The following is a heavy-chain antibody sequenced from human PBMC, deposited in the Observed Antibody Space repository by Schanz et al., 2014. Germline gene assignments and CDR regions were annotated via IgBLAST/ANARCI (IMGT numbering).Heavy chain of an antibody. D-gene: IGHD4-17*01. CDR3: VRDTDYDFDY. CDR1: GFIFTSYS. CDR2: IVGSGDST. J-gene: IGHJ4*02. V-gene: IGHV3-NL1*01. Sequence: VQLVESGGGLVKSGGSLRLSCATSGFIFTSYSMHWVRQAPGKGLEWVSHIVGSGDSTYYADSVKGRFTISRDNSKNIMILQRNSLKTEDTAVYYCVRDTDYDFDYWGQGTLVTVSS.